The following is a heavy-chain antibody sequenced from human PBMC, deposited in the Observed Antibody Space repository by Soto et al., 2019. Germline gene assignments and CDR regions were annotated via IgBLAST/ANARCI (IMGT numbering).Heavy chain of an antibody. D-gene: IGHD5-12*01. CDR1: GGAFSTSA. CDR2: IMPVFPTP. V-gene: IGHV1-69*12. CDR3: ARDKDRLQLGGNYYYILDV. Sequence: VQLEQSGPEVKKPGSGVKVSCKASGGAFSTSALSWVRQAPGQGLEWMGGIMPVFPTPDYAQKFQGRVTITADESTSTAYMELGGLTSDDTAVYYCARDKDRLQLGGNYYYILDVWGQGTAVTVSS. J-gene: IGHJ6*02.